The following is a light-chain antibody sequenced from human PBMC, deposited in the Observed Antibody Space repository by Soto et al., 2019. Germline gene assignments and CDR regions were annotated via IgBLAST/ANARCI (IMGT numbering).Light chain of an antibody. J-gene: IGKJ1*01. CDR2: GAS. CDR3: QQYGSSPRT. Sequence: ENVLMLSPGTLYVCQREGATLSCRASQSVSSSYLAWYQQKPGQAPRLLIYGASSRATDIPDRFSGSGSGTDFTLTISRLEPEDFAVYYCQQYGSSPRTFGQGTKVDVK. V-gene: IGKV3-20*01. CDR1: QSVSSSY.